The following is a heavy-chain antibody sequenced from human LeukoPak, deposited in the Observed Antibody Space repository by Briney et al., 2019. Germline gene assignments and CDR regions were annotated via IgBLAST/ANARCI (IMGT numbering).Heavy chain of an antibody. Sequence: ASLNVSCKVSGYTLTVLSMHCVRHAPGKRLEWMVGFDPEDVETIYAQKFQGRVTMTEDTSTDTAYMELSSLRSEDTAVYYCATPDRPRMITFGGVIVPLDYWGQGTLVTVSS. CDR3: ATPDRPRMITFGGVIVPLDY. J-gene: IGHJ4*02. V-gene: IGHV1-24*01. D-gene: IGHD3-16*02. CDR2: FDPEDVET. CDR1: GYTLTVLS.